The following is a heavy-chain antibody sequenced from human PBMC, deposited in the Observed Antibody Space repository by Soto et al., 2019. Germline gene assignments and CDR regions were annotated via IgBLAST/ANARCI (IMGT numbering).Heavy chain of an antibody. Sequence: ASVKVSCKVSGYTLTELSMHWVRQTPGKGLEWMGGFDPEDGETIYAQKFQGRVTMTEDTSTDTAYMELSSLRSEDTAVYYCATVSIGEILTEYDSSGYLPSRGAFDIWGQGTMVTVSS. V-gene: IGHV1-24*01. CDR1: GYTLTELS. CDR3: ATVSIGEILTEYDSSGYLPSRGAFDI. J-gene: IGHJ3*02. CDR2: FDPEDGET. D-gene: IGHD3-22*01.